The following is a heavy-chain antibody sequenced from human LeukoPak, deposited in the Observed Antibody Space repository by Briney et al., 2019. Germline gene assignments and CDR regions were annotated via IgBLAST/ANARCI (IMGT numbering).Heavy chain of an antibody. CDR1: GFTFSSYE. CDR3: ARTSYYYGSGSSDYYYGMDV. V-gene: IGHV3-48*03. D-gene: IGHD3-10*01. CDR2: ISSSGSTI. Sequence: PGGSLRLSCAASGFTFSSYEMNWVRRAPGKGLEWVSYISSSGSTIYYADSVKGRFTISRDNAKNSLYLQMNSLRAEDMAVYYCARTSYYYGSGSSDYYYGMDVWGKGTTVTVSS. J-gene: IGHJ6*04.